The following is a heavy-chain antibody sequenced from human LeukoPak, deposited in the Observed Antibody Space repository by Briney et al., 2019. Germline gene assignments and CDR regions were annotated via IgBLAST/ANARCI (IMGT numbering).Heavy chain of an antibody. Sequence: SETLSLTCTVSGGSISGSTYYRGWIRQPPGKGLECIGSVYYSGTAYYNPSLKSRGTISVDTSKNQFSLKLSSVTAADTAVYYCAKHEGCSTTSCTGDWFDPWGQGILVTVSS. CDR3: AKHEGCSTTSCTGDWFDP. CDR2: VYYSGTA. V-gene: IGHV4-39*01. CDR1: GGSISGSTYY. D-gene: IGHD2-2*01. J-gene: IGHJ5*02.